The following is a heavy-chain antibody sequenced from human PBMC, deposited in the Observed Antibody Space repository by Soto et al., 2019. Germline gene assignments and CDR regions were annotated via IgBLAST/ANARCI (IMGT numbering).Heavy chain of an antibody. CDR3: ARGPPRGSYYSDINYFDY. CDR1: GGSFSGYY. J-gene: IGHJ4*02. D-gene: IGHD1-26*01. CDR2: INHSGST. Sequence: SETLSLTCAVYGGSFSGYYWSWIRQPPGKGLEWIGEINHSGSTNYNPSLKSRVTISVDTSKNQFSLKLSSVTAADTAVYYCARGPPRGSYYSDINYFDYWGQGTLVTVSS. V-gene: IGHV4-34*01.